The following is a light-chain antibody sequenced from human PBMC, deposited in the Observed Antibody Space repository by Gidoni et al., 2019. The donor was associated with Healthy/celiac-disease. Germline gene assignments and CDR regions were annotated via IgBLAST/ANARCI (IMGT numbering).Light chain of an antibody. Sequence: EIVLPQSPATLSLSPGARATLACGASQSVSSSYLAWYQQKPGLAPRLLIYDASSRATGIPDRCSGSGSGTDFTLTISRLEPEDVAVYYCQQYGSTPPITFXQXTRLEIK. J-gene: IGKJ5*01. CDR1: QSVSSSY. CDR3: QQYGSTPPIT. V-gene: IGKV3D-20*01. CDR2: DAS.